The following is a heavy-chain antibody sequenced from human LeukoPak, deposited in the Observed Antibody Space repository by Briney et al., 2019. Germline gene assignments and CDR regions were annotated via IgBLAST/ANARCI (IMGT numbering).Heavy chain of an antibody. CDR3: VRRNYRWFDP. CDR1: AFTFSDYW. Sequence: GGSLRLSCTASAFTFSDYWMDWVRQAPGKGLEWVANINQDGNEKKYVDSVKGRFTISRDNANNSLSLQMRGLRAEDTATYYCVRRNYRWFDPWGQGTLVTVSS. J-gene: IGHJ5*02. D-gene: IGHD1-7*01. V-gene: IGHV3-7*03. CDR2: INQDGNEK.